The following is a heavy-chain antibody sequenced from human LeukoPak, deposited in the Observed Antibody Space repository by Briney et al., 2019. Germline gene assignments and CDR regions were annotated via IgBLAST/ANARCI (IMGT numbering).Heavy chain of an antibody. CDR3: ASIAVAGTGAYFDY. J-gene: IGHJ4*02. Sequence: SETLSLTCTVSGGSISSGDYYWSWIRQPPGKGLEWIGYIYYSGSTYYNPSLKSRVTISVDTSKNQFSLKLSSVTAADTAVYYCASIAVAGTGAYFDYWGQGTLVTVSS. V-gene: IGHV4-30-4*01. CDR1: GGSISSGDYY. D-gene: IGHD6-19*01. CDR2: IYYSGST.